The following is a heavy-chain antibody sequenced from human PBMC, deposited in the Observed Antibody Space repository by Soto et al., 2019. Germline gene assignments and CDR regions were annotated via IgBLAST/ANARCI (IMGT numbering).Heavy chain of an antibody. CDR1: GYTFTTLG. D-gene: IGHD2-15*01. CDR3: ARDLRYWRSGTCYRQWFAP. V-gene: IGHV1-18*01. Sequence: QVQLVQSGAEVQKPGASVKVSCKASGYTFTTLGISWVRQVPGQGLEWMGWVRGDNGHTNYAQSLQERVTMSTATSTNTAYMAPRSLGSNDTAVYYCARDLRYWRSGTCYRQWFAPGGQGTLVTVSS. J-gene: IGHJ5*02. CDR2: VRGDNGHT.